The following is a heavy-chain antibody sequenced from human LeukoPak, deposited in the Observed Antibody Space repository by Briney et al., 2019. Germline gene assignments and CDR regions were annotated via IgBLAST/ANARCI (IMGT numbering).Heavy chain of an antibody. J-gene: IGHJ4*02. Sequence: PGGSLRLSCAASGFTVSSNYMSWVRQAPGKGLEWVSVIYSGGSTYYADSVKGRFTISRDNSKNTLYLQIKSLRAEDTAVYYCAKDGFDYYDSSGYYYFDYWGQGTLVTVSS. CDR1: GFTVSSNY. D-gene: IGHD3-22*01. CDR3: AKDGFDYYDSSGYYYFDY. CDR2: IYSGGST. V-gene: IGHV3-66*01.